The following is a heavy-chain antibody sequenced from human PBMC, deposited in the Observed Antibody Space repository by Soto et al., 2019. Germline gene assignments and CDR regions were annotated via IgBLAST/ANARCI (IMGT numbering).Heavy chain of an antibody. D-gene: IGHD6-19*01. Sequence: QVQLVQSGAEVKKPGASVKVSCKASGYTFTSYGISWVRQAPGQGLEWMGWIRAYNGYTNYAQKFQGRVTVTTGTSTSTAYMELRNLISDDTAIYYCARASDGYRSGWYVGYFDFWGQGTLVTVSS. J-gene: IGHJ4*02. CDR1: GYTFTSYG. V-gene: IGHV1-18*04. CDR2: IRAYNGYT. CDR3: ARASDGYRSGWYVGYFDF.